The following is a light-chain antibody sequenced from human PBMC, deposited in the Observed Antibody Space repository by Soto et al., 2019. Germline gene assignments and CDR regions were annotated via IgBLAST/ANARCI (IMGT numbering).Light chain of an antibody. Sequence: DIQMTQSPSTLSASVGDRVTITCRASQSIRSWLAWYQQRPGKAPKLLIYKASSLESGVPSRFSGSGSGTEFTLTISSLQSDDFATYYFQQYNTYSTFGQGTKLEIK. CDR1: QSIRSW. CDR3: QQYNTYST. CDR2: KAS. V-gene: IGKV1-5*03. J-gene: IGKJ2*01.